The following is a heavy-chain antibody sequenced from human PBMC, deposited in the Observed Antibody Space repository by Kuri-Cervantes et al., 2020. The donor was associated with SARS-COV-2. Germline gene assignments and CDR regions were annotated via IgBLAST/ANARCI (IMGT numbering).Heavy chain of an antibody. J-gene: IGHJ4*02. V-gene: IGHV4-59*12. CDR2: IHYSGST. Sequence: SETLSLTCTVSGGSISSYYWSWIRQPPGKGLEWIGYIHYSGSTNYNPSLKSRVTISVDTSKNQFSLKLSSVTAADTAVYYCARGTGSYYDFWSGSNFDYWGQGTLVTVSS. CDR3: ARGTGSYYDFWSGSNFDY. D-gene: IGHD3-3*01. CDR1: GGSISSYY.